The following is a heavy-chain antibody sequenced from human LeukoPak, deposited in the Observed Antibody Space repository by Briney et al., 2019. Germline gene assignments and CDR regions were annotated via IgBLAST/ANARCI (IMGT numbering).Heavy chain of an antibody. Sequence: SETLSLTCSVSGGSISSDGHYWSWIRQHPGKGLEWIGKIHNSGSTYYNPSLKSRLSISLDTSKNQFSLKLSSVTAADTAVYYCAGDRFYDSGGFYHVFDYWGQGTLVTVSS. V-gene: IGHV4-31*03. J-gene: IGHJ4*02. CDR2: IHNSGST. CDR3: AGDRFYDSGGFYHVFDY. CDR1: GGSISSDGHY. D-gene: IGHD3-22*01.